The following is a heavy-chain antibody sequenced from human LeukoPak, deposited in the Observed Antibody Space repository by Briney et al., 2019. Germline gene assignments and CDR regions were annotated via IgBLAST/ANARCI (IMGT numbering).Heavy chain of an antibody. CDR2: IRSKANSYAT. Sequence: GGSLRLSCAASGFTFIDSTMHWVRQASGKGLEWVGRIRSKANSYATEYPASVRGRFTLSRDDSKNTAYLQMNSLRPDDTAVYYCAKEADGCTWFDPWGQGTLVTVSS. J-gene: IGHJ5*02. V-gene: IGHV3-73*01. D-gene: IGHD2-8*01. CDR1: GFTFIDST. CDR3: AKEADGCTWFDP.